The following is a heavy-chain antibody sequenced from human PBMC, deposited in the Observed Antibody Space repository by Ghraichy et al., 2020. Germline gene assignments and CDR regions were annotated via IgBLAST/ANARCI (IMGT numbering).Heavy chain of an antibody. CDR2: MNQDGSRI. CDR3: ARDYWFRFDY. J-gene: IGHJ4*02. D-gene: IGHD2-8*02. Sequence: GGSLRLSCGASGFSFTTYWMSWVRQAPGKGLEWVANMNQDGSRIYYADSVKGRFTISRNNAKNSMFLQRNNLRAEDTAVYYCARDYWFRFDYWGQGTLVTVSS. V-gene: IGHV3-7*01. CDR1: GFSFTTYW.